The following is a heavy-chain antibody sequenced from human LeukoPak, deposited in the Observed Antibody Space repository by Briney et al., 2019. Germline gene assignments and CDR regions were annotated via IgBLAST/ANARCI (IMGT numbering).Heavy chain of an antibody. D-gene: IGHD6-6*01. V-gene: IGHV4-59*01. Sequence: SETLSLTCTVSGDSMSSYYWSWIRQPPGKGLEYIGFIYHSGITNYNPSLKSRLTMSVDKSKNQCSLRLSSVTAADTAIYFCARSTQASSTSFDCWGQGTLVTVSS. CDR2: IYHSGIT. CDR1: GDSMSSYY. J-gene: IGHJ4*02. CDR3: ARSTQASSTSFDC.